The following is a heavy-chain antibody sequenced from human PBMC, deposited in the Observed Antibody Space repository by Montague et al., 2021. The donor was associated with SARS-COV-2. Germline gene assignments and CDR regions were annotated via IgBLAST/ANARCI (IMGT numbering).Heavy chain of an antibody. D-gene: IGHD5-12*01. J-gene: IGHJ4*02. CDR2: ISDSGST. V-gene: IGHV4-59*08. CDR3: ARHNSATIPAGC. Sequence: SETLSLTCTVSGGSISSFYWSWFRQPPGKGLEWNGYISDSGSTNYNPSLTSRVTMSVATTKNQFSLKVNSGTAADTAGYYCARHNSATIPAGCWGQGTLVTVSS. CDR1: GGSISSFY.